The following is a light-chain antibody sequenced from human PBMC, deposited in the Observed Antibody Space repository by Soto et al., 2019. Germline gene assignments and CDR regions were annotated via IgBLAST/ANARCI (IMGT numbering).Light chain of an antibody. CDR1: QSVSSY. Sequence: IVLTQSPATLSLTPGERATLSCRASQSVSSYLAWYQQKPGQAPRLLIYAASNWATGIPARFSGSGSGTDFTLTISSRGLEAVEVYYYHRLTRRHSPWTFGQGTKVDIK. J-gene: IGKJ1*01. V-gene: IGKV3-11*01. CDR2: AAS. CDR3: HRLTRRHSPWT.